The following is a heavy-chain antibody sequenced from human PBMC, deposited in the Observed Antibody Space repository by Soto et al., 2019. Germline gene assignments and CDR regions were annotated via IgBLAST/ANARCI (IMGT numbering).Heavy chain of an antibody. CDR2: IYPGDSDT. CDR1: GYSFTSYW. V-gene: IGHV5-51*01. Sequence: GESLKISCRGSGYSFTSYWIGWVRQMPGKGLEWMGIIYPGDSDTRYSPSFQGQVTISADKSISTAYLQWSSLKASDTAMYYCAGGGVRGVITRTRDYYGMAVWGQGTTVTVSS. D-gene: IGHD3-10*01. CDR3: AGGGVRGVITRTRDYYGMAV. J-gene: IGHJ6*02.